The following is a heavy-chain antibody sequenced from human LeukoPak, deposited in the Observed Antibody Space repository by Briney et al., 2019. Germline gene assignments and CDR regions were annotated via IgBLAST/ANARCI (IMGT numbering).Heavy chain of an antibody. V-gene: IGHV3-74*01. J-gene: IGHJ3*02. CDR3: ARSMVRGDI. D-gene: IGHD3-10*01. CDR1: GFTFVTYW. Sequence: GGSLRLSCAASGFTFVTYWMHWVRQAPGKGLVWVSRINSDGSSTSYADSVKGRFTISRDNAKSTLYLQMNSLRAEDTAVYYCARSMVRGDIWGQGTMVTVSS. CDR2: INSDGSST.